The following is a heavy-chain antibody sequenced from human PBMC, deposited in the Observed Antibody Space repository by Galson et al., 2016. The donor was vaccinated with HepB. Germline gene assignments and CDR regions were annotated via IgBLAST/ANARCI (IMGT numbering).Heavy chain of an antibody. J-gene: IGHJ6*02. D-gene: IGHD6-19*01. CDR2: IYYSGRT. CDR1: GASISGYY. Sequence: ETLSLTCTVSGASISGYYLSWIRQPPGKGLEWIGYIYYSGRTNYNPSLRSRVTISVDTSKNQFYLKLSFVPAADTAVYYRARDDSGGWYGFHYGMDVWGQGTTVTVSS. V-gene: IGHV4-59*01. CDR3: ARDDSGGWYGFHYGMDV.